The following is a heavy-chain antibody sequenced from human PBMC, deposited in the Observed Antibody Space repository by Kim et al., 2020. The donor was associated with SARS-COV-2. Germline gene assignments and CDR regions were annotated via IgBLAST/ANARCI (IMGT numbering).Heavy chain of an antibody. CDR1: GGSFSGYY. CDR2: INHSGST. Sequence: SETLSLTCAVYGGSFSGYYWSWIRQPPGKGLEWIGEINHSGSTNYNPSLKSRVTISVDTSKNQFSLKLSSVTAADTAVYYCARDQARLLYANWFDPWGQGTLVTVSS. V-gene: IGHV4-34*01. J-gene: IGHJ5*02. D-gene: IGHD2-2*02. CDR3: ARDQARLLYANWFDP.